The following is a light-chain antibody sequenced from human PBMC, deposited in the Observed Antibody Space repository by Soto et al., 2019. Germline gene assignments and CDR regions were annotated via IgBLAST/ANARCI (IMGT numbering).Light chain of an antibody. Sequence: EIVFTHSPSTLSSFPGDRVTLSCRASQYINTRLAWYQQKPGQAPRLLIYGASSRATGVPDRFSGSGSGTDFTLTIIRLEPEDFAVYYCQQYGSSHITFGQGTRLEIK. J-gene: IGKJ5*01. CDR1: QYINTR. V-gene: IGKV3-20*01. CDR3: QQYGSSHIT. CDR2: GAS.